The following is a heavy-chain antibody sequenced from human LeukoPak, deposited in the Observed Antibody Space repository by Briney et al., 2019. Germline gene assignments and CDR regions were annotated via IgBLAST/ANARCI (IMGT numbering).Heavy chain of an antibody. CDR3: ARFSTGYSSGWYSY. CDR2: MNPNSGNT. D-gene: IGHD6-19*01. CDR1: GYTFTSYD. V-gene: IGHV1-8*01. J-gene: IGHJ4*02. Sequence: ASVKVSCKASGYTFTSYDINWVRQATGQGLEWMGWMNPNSGNTGYAQKFQGSVTMTRNTSISTAYMELSSLRSEDTAVYYCARFSTGYSSGWYSYWGQGTLVTVSS.